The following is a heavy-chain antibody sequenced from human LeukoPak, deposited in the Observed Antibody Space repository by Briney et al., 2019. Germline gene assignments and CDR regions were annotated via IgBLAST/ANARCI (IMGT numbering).Heavy chain of an antibody. CDR3: ARVRASGSYYSDC. J-gene: IGHJ4*02. Sequence: SETLSLTCTVSGGSISSTTYYWGWIRQPPGKGLEWIGSIYYSGSTYYNPSLKSRVTISVDTSKNQFSLKLSSVTAADTAVYYCARVRASGSYYSDCWGQGTLVTVSS. CDR2: IYYSGST. CDR1: GGSISSTTYY. D-gene: IGHD3-10*01. V-gene: IGHV4-39*07.